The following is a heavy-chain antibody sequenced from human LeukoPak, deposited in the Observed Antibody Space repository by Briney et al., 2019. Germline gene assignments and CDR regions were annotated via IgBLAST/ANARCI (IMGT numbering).Heavy chain of an antibody. J-gene: IGHJ4*02. Sequence: PSETLSLTCTVFGGSISSSSYYWGWIRQPPGKGLEWIGTMYYSGNTYYNPSLKSRVTISVHTSRTQFSLKLNSVTAADTAVYYCARATDFSGSPRDQIDYWGQGTLVTVSS. CDR3: ARATDFSGSPRDQIDY. V-gene: IGHV4-39*07. D-gene: IGHD1-26*01. CDR2: MYYSGNT. CDR1: GGSISSSSYY.